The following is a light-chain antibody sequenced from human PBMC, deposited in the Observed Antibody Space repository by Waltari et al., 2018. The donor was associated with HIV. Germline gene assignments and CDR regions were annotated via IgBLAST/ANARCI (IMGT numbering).Light chain of an antibody. CDR2: WAS. Sequence: DIVMTQSPDSLVVSLGERATINCKSSQSVLYSSNNKNYLAWYQQKPGQPPKLLIYWASTRESGVPDRFSGSGSGTDFTLTISSLQAEDVVVYYCQQYYSTPWTFGQGTKVEIK. CDR1: QSVLYSSNNKNY. J-gene: IGKJ1*01. CDR3: QQYYSTPWT. V-gene: IGKV4-1*01.